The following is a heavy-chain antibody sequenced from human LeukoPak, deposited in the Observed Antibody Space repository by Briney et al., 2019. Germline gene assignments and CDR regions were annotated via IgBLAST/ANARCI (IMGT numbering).Heavy chain of an antibody. CDR2: INDYGDTT. CDR3: VKDLSSYYSFEL. V-gene: IGHV3-64D*09. D-gene: IGHD1-26*01. J-gene: IGHJ4*02. CDR1: GFTFSSCA. Sequence: PGGSLRLSCSASGFTFSSCAMHWVRQAPGMGLEYVSGINDYGDTTHYGDSVRGRATISRDDSKNTVHLQMSSLRAEDTAIYYCVKDLSSYYSFELWGQGTLVTVSS.